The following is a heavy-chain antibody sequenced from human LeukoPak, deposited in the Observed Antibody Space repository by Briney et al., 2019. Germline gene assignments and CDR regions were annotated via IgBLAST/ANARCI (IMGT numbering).Heavy chain of an antibody. D-gene: IGHD4-17*01. J-gene: IGHJ6*02. Sequence: GGSLRLSCAASGFTFSSYSVNWVRQAPGKGLGWVSSISSSSSYIYYADSVKGRFTISRDNAKNSLYLQMNSLRAEDTAVYYCARANYGDYYYYGMDVWGQGTTVTVSS. CDR3: ARANYGDYYYYGMDV. CDR2: ISSSSSYI. CDR1: GFTFSSYS. V-gene: IGHV3-21*01.